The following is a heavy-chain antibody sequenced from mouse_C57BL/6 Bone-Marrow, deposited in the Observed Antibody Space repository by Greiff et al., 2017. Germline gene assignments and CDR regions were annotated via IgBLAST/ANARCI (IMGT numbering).Heavy chain of an antibody. D-gene: IGHD1-1*01. V-gene: IGHV1-82*01. CDR3: APSYYYGRNYFDY. J-gene: IGHJ2*01. Sequence: QVQLQQSGPELVKPGASVKISCKASGYAFSSSWMNWVKQRPGKGLEWIGRIYPGDGDTNYNGKFKGKATLTADKSSSTAYMQLSSLTSEDSAVYFCAPSYYYGRNYFDYWGQGTTLTVSS. CDR1: GYAFSSSW. CDR2: IYPGDGDT.